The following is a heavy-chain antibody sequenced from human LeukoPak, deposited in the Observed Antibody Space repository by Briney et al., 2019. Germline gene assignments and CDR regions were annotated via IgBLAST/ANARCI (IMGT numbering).Heavy chain of an antibody. D-gene: IGHD6-6*01. CDR1: GLTFSKYW. Sequence: GGSLRLSCAASGLTFSKYWMSWVRQAPGKGLEWVANIKEDGSEKYYVDSVKGRFTISRDNSKNTLYLQMSSLRAEDTAVYYCAKAIHSSSSGVVDYWGQGTLVTVSS. CDR2: IKEDGSEK. V-gene: IGHV3-7*01. CDR3: AKAIHSSSSGVVDY. J-gene: IGHJ4*02.